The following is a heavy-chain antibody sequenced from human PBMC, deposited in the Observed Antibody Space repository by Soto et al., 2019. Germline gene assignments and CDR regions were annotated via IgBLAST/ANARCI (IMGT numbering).Heavy chain of an antibody. CDR1: GFTVSSNY. J-gene: IGHJ4*02. CDR3: ARGPNRGSGGGYYFDY. Sequence: EVQLVESGGGLVQPGESLRLSCAASGFTVSSNYISWVRQAPGKGLEWVSVTYSGGSTYYADSVKGRFTISRDNSKNTLYLQMNSLRAEEPAVYFCARGPNRGSGGGYYFDYWGQGTLVTVSS. D-gene: IGHD7-27*01. CDR2: TYSGGST. V-gene: IGHV3-66*01.